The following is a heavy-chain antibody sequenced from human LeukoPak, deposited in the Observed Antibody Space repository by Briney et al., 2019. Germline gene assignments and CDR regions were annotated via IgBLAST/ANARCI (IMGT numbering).Heavy chain of an antibody. CDR1: GFTFSSYE. Sequence: GGSLRLSCAASGFTFSSYEMNWVRQAPGKGLEWVSYISSSGNTIYYADSVKGRFTNSRDNANNSLYLQMNSLRDEDTAVYYCARRGYGSSGYTNWFDPWGQGTLVTVSS. J-gene: IGHJ5*02. D-gene: IGHD3-22*01. V-gene: IGHV3-48*03. CDR2: ISSSGNTI. CDR3: ARRGYGSSGYTNWFDP.